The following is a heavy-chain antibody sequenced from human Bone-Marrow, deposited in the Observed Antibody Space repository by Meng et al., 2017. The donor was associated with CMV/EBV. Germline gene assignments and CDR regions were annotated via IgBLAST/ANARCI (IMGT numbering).Heavy chain of an antibody. V-gene: IGHV3-7*01. CDR1: GFTFSSHW. D-gene: IGHD3-10*01. J-gene: IGHJ5*02. CDR2: IKQDGSEK. Sequence: GGSLRLSCTVSGFTFSSHWMSWVRLAPGKGLEWVANIKQDGSEKYYVDSVKGRFTISRDNAKNSLYLQMDSLRGEDTAVYYCAREVRSRGGFAPWGQGSLVSVYS. CDR3: AREVRSRGGFAP.